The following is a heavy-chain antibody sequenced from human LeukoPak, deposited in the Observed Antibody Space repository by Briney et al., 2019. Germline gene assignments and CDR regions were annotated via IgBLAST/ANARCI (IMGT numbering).Heavy chain of an antibody. CDR1: GYTFTSYG. CDR3: ARVGGYNLIDY. V-gene: IGHV1-18*01. CDR2: ISAYNGNT. D-gene: IGHD5-24*01. Sequence: GASVKVSCKASGYTFTSYGISWVRQAAGQGLEWMGWISAYNGNTNYAQKLQGRLTMTTDTSTSTAYMELRSLRCDGTAVYYCARVGGYNLIDYWGQGTLVTVSS. J-gene: IGHJ4*02.